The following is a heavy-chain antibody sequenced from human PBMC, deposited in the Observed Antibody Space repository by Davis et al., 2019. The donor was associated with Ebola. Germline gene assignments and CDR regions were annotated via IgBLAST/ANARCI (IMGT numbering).Heavy chain of an antibody. CDR1: GFTFSNAW. CDR3: TTGRFATVTTSYYYYGMDV. J-gene: IGHJ6*02. V-gene: IGHV3-15*01. CDR2: IKSKTDGGTT. Sequence: GESLKISCAASGFTFSNAWMSWVRQAPGKGLEWVGRIKSKTDGGTTDYAAPVKGRFTISRDDSKNPLYLQMNSLKTEDTAVYYCTTGRFATVTTSYYYYGMDVWGQGTTVTVSS. D-gene: IGHD4-17*01.